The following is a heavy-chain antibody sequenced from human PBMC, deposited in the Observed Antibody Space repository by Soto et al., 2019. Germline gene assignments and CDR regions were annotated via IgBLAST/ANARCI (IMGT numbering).Heavy chain of an antibody. CDR2: ISSSSSYI. D-gene: IGHD4-17*01. J-gene: IGHJ4*02. V-gene: IGHV3-21*01. CDR3: ARELNHPYGHYFDY. CDR1: GFTFSSYS. Sequence: PGGSLRLSCAASGFTFSSYSMNWVRQAPGKGLEWVSSISSSSSYIYYADSVKGRFTISRDNAKNSLYLQMNSLRAEDTAVYYCARELNHPYGHYFDYWGQGTLVTVSS.